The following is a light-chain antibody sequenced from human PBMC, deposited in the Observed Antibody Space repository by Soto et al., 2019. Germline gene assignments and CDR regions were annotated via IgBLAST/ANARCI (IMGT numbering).Light chain of an antibody. CDR3: QQYNSFCT. V-gene: IGKV1-5*03. CDR1: QSISSW. J-gene: IGKJ1*01. Sequence: DIQMTQSPSTLSASVGDRVTITCRASQSISSWLAWYQQKPGKAPKLLIYKASSLGSEVPSRFSGSGYGTEFTLTISSLQPDDFATYYCQQYNSFCTFGRGTKVEIK. CDR2: KAS.